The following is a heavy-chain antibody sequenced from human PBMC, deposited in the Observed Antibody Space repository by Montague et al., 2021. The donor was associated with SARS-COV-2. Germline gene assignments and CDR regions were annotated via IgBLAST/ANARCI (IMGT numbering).Heavy chain of an antibody. D-gene: IGHD3-3*01. Sequence: TLSLTCTVSGDYISAGGYYWSWIRQHPEKGLEWIGNIYYSGRTSYNPSLESRVTISIATAANQFSLMMTSVTTADTAVYYCAKVHPDEAFWSGTKWFDPWGPGIRVTVSS. CDR1: GDYISAGGYY. V-gene: IGHV4-31*03. CDR2: IYYSGRT. J-gene: IGHJ5*02. CDR3: AKVHPDEAFWSGTKWFDP.